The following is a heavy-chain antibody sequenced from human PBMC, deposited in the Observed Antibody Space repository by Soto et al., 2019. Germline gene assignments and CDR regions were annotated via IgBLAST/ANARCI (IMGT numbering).Heavy chain of an antibody. CDR1: GFNFNSNV. CDR2: IRDDGVTT. D-gene: IGHD2-21*01. V-gene: IGHV3-23*04. J-gene: IGHJ4*02. CDR3: AKTYVAWANFPFGS. Sequence: EVQLVESGGGLVQPGGSLRLSCTASGFNFNSNVMSWVRQAPGKGLEWLAIIRDDGVTTYYAASVKGRFTISRDNSMNTLYLQMQSLRAEDTAVYYCAKTYVAWANFPFGSWGQGIQVTVSS.